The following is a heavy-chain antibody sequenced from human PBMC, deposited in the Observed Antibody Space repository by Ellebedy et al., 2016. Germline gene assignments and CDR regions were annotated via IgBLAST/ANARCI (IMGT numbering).Heavy chain of an antibody. CDR3: ARDAFTLSDY. D-gene: IGHD3-3*02. CDR1: GFTFSSDW. CDR2: IKQDGSER. Sequence: GGSLRLSXVASGFTFSSDWMSWVRQAPGKGLEWVANIKQDGSERNYVDSVKGRFTISRDNAKNSLYLQMNSLRVDDTAVYYCARDAFTLSDYWGQGTLVTVSS. V-gene: IGHV3-7*01. J-gene: IGHJ4*02.